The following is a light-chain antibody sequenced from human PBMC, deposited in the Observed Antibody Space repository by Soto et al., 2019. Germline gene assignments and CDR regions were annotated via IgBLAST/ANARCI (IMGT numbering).Light chain of an antibody. CDR2: DAS. Sequence: IVLTQSPATLSLSPWERATLSCRASQSVSSYLAWYQQKPGQAPRLLIYDASNRATGIPARFSGSGSGTDFTLTISSLEPEDFAVYSCQQYGSSPRTFGQGTKV. V-gene: IGKV3-11*01. CDR3: QQYGSSPRT. J-gene: IGKJ1*01. CDR1: QSVSSY.